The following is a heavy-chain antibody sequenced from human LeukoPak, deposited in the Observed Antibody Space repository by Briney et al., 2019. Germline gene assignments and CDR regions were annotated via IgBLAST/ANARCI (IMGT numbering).Heavy chain of an antibody. CDR1: GFTFGSNV. CDR3: AKQGYSSWYEY. V-gene: IGHV3-23*01. D-gene: IGHD6-13*01. Sequence: PGGSLRLSCAASGFTFGSNVMSWVRQAPGKGLESVSAITASGDNTCYAASVKGRLTISRDNSKNTLYLQMSSLRAEDTAVYYCAKQGYSSWYEYWGQGTLVTVSS. J-gene: IGHJ4*02. CDR2: ITASGDNT.